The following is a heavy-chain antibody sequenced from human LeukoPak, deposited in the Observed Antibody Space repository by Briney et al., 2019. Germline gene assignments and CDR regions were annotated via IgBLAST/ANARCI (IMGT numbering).Heavy chain of an antibody. V-gene: IGHV4-31*03. CDR3: ARGRYRNEEYFDY. CDR1: GGSISSGGYY. D-gene: IGHD3-16*02. CDR2: IYYSGST. Sequence: PSETLSLTCTVSGGSISSGGYYWSWIRQHPGKGLEWIGYIYYSGSTYYNPSLKSRVTISVDTSKNQFSLKPSSVTAADTAVYYCARGRYRNEEYFDYWGQGTLVTVSS. J-gene: IGHJ4*02.